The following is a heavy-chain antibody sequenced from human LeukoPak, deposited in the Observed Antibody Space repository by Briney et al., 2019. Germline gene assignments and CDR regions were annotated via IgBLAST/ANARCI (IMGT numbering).Heavy chain of an antibody. CDR1: GFTFSSNW. V-gene: IGHV3-7*01. CDR3: AKILGIHGSGSF. CDR2: IKQDGSQK. J-gene: IGHJ4*02. D-gene: IGHD3-10*01. Sequence: GGSLRLACAASGFTFSSNWMSWVRQAPGKGLEWVANIKQDGSQKNYVDSVKGRFTISRDNAKNSLYLQMNSLRAEDTAVYYCAKILGIHGSGSFWGQGTLVTVSS.